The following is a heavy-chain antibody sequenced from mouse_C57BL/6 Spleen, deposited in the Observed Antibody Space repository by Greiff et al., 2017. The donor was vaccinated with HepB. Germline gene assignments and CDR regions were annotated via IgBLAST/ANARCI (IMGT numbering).Heavy chain of an antibody. J-gene: IGHJ2*01. V-gene: IGHV1-80*01. D-gene: IGHD1-1*01. CDR2: IYPGDGDT. Sequence: VQLQQSGAELVKPGASVKISCKASGYAFSSYWLNWVKQRPGKGLEWIGQIYPGDGDTNYNGKFKGKATLTADKSSSTAYMQLSSLTSEDSAVYFCAREVVATKGDYFDYWGQGTTLTVSS. CDR3: AREVVATKGDYFDY. CDR1: GYAFSSYW.